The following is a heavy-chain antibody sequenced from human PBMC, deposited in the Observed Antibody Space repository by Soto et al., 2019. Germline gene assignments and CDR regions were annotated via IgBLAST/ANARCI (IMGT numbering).Heavy chain of an antibody. CDR1: GFTFSSYA. V-gene: IGHV3-23*01. CDR3: AKDYTITGTTYYYYYYYMDV. D-gene: IGHD1-7*01. Sequence: GGSLRLSCAASGFTFSSYAMSWVRQAPGKGLEWVSAISGSGGSTYYADSVKGRFTMSRDNSKNTLYLQMNSLKAEDTAIYYCAKDYTITGTTYYYYYYYMDVWGKGTTVTVSS. J-gene: IGHJ6*03. CDR2: ISGSGGST.